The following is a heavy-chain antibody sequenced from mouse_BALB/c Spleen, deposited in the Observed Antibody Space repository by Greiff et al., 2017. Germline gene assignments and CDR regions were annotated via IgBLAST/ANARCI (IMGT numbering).Heavy chain of an antibody. CDR2: IDPENGNT. Sequence: VQLQQSGAELVRPGALVKLSCKASGFNIKDYYMHWVKQRPEQGLEWIGWIDPENGNTIYDPKFQGKASITADTSSNTAYLQLSSLTSEDTAVYYCARYDGAYWGQGTTLTVSS. CDR1: GFNIKDYY. J-gene: IGHJ2*01. D-gene: IGHD2-14*01. CDR3: ARYDGAY. V-gene: IGHV14-1*02.